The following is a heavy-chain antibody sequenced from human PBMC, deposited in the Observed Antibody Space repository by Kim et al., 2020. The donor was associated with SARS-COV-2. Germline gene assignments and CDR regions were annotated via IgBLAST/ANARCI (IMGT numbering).Heavy chain of an antibody. CDR1: GGSINNNY. V-gene: IGHV4-59*13. CDR3: ARGGWYYGSGSRNFDY. Sequence: SETLSLTCTVSGGSINNNYWNWPRQPPGRGLEWIGYVYYNGFTLYNPPLKSRATISVDTSKNQFSLKMNSLTTADTAVYYCARGGWYYGSGSRNFDYWGRGTLVTVSS. CDR2: VYYNGFT. D-gene: IGHD3-10*01. J-gene: IGHJ4*02.